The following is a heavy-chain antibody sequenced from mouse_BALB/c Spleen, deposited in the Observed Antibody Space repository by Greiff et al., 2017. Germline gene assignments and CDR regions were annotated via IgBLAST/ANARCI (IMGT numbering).Heavy chain of an antibody. D-gene: IGHD2-14*01. Sequence: QVQLQQSGPGLVAPSQSLSITCTVSGFSLTSYGVHWVRQPPGKGLEWLGVIWAGGSTNYNSALMSRLSISKDNSKSQVFLKMNSLQTDDTAMYYCARDRRYDIYYYAMDYWGQGTSVTVSS. J-gene: IGHJ4*01. CDR1: GFSLTSYG. CDR3: ARDRRYDIYYYAMDY. V-gene: IGHV2-9*02. CDR2: IWAGGST.